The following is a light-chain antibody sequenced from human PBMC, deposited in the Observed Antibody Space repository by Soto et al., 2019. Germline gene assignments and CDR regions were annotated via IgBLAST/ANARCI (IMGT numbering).Light chain of an antibody. CDR3: QQYNNWPPWT. Sequence: EIVMTQPPATLSVSPGERATFSCRASQSVSSNLAWYQQKPGQAPKFLIYGVSSRATGIPARFSGSGSGTEFIIPISSLQSEDFAVYYCQQYNNWPPWTFGQGTKVDIK. CDR2: GVS. J-gene: IGKJ1*01. CDR1: QSVSSN. V-gene: IGKV3-15*01.